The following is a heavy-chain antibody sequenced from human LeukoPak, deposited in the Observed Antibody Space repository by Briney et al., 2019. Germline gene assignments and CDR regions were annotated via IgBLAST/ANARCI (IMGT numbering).Heavy chain of an antibody. CDR1: GYTFTSYD. J-gene: IGHJ4*02. Sequence: ASVKVSCKASGYTFTSYDMTWVRPATGQGLEWMGWMSPNSGNTGYAQKFQGRVTMTWNTSISTIYMELSSLRSEDTAVYYCARGETTIDLWGQGTLVTVSS. V-gene: IGHV1-8*01. D-gene: IGHD1-1*01. CDR2: MSPNSGNT. CDR3: ARGETTIDL.